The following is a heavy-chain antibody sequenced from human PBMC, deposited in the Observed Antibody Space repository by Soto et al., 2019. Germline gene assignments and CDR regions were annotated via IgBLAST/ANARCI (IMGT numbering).Heavy chain of an antibody. Sequence: QVQLQQWGAGLLKPSETLSLTCAVYGGSFSGYYWSWIRQPPGKGLEWIGEINHSGSTNYNPSLKSRVTISVDTSNNQFSLKLSSVTAADPAVYYCASLFYCSSTSCYPRKGRNWFDPWGQGTLVTVSS. V-gene: IGHV4-34*01. CDR2: INHSGST. D-gene: IGHD2-2*01. J-gene: IGHJ5*02. CDR3: ASLFYCSSTSCYPRKGRNWFDP. CDR1: GGSFSGYY.